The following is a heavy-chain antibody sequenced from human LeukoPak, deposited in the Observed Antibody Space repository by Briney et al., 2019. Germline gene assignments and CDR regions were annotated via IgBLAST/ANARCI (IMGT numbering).Heavy chain of an antibody. CDR3: ARMYSGYEDY. V-gene: IGHV4-39*01. CDR1: GGSISNNNYY. CDR2: IYYSGST. Sequence: SEPLSLPCTVSGGSISNNNYYWGWIRQPPGKGLEWIGTIYYSGSTYYNPSLKSRVTVSVDTSKNQFSLKLSSVTAADTTVYYCARMYSGYEDYWGQGTLVTVSS. J-gene: IGHJ4*02. D-gene: IGHD6-25*01.